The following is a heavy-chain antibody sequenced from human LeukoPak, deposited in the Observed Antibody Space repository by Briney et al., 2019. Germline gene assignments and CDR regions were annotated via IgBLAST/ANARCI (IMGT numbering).Heavy chain of an antibody. D-gene: IGHD2-8*01. CDR1: GYPFTSYY. CDR3: AREVPVSRPAFDP. CDR2: INPSGGST. V-gene: IGHV1-46*01. Sequence: ASVKVSCKASGYPFTSYYMHWVRQAPGQGLEWMGIINPSGGSTSYAQKFQGRVTMTRDTSTSTVYMELSSLRSEDMAVYYCAREVPVSRPAFDPWGQGTLVTVSS. J-gene: IGHJ5*02.